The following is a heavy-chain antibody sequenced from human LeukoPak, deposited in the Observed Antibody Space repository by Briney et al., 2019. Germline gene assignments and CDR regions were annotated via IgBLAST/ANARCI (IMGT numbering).Heavy chain of an antibody. CDR3: ASTTVVSENDAFDI. CDR2: IYYSGST. Sequence: SETLFLTCAVYGGSFSGYYWSWIRHPPGKGLEWIGYIYYSGSTNYNPSLKSRVTISVDTSKNQFSLKLSSVTAADTAVYYCASTTVVSENDAFDIWGQGTMVTVSS. CDR1: GGSFSGYY. D-gene: IGHD4-23*01. J-gene: IGHJ3*02. V-gene: IGHV4-59*01.